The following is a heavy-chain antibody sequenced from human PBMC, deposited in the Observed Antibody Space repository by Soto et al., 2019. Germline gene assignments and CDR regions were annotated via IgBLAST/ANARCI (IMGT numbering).Heavy chain of an antibody. Sequence: EVRLVESEGGLVQPGGSLSLSCAASGFTFSYYWMHWVRQAPGQGLLWVSRIHSDGSSTTYPDSVKGRFTISRDNAKNTVSLQMNSLRVEDTGVYFCARGDRGAFDLWGQGTMVTVSS. D-gene: IGHD2-21*02. V-gene: IGHV3-74*01. CDR3: ARGDRGAFDL. CDR1: GFTFSYYW. CDR2: IHSDGSST. J-gene: IGHJ3*01.